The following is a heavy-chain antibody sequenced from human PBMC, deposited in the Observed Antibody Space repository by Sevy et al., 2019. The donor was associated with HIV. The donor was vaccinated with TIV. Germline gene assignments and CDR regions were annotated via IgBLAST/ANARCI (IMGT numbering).Heavy chain of an antibody. J-gene: IGHJ4*02. CDR3: AGENAWGRGYS. V-gene: IGHV4-59*08. CDR1: GGSITSLY. D-gene: IGHD1-26*01. Sequence: SETLSLTCTVSGGSITSLYWNRIRQPPRKGLEWIANIYYNAHINYNPSLKSRVTLSLDPSKNQFSLRLGSVTAADTAMYYCAGENAWGRGYSWGQGTLVTVSS. CDR2: IYYNAHI.